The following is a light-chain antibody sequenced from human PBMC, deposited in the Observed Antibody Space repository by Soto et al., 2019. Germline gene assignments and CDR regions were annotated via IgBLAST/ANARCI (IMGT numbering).Light chain of an antibody. CDR3: QQYNSHS. J-gene: IGKJ4*01. V-gene: IGKV1-39*01. Sequence: DIQMTHSPSSLSASVGCRFIITCRASQTISSHLNLYQQKPGKAPNLLVYAASSLQSGVPSRFTGSGSGTDFTLTISSMQSDDFATYYCQQYNSHSFGGGTKVDIK. CDR1: QTISSH. CDR2: AAS.